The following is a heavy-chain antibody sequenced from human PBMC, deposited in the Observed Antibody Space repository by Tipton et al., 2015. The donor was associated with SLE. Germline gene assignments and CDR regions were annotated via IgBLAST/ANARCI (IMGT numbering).Heavy chain of an antibody. CDR2: IYTSGST. V-gene: IGHV4-61*02. J-gene: IGHJ4*02. CDR1: GGSITSGSYY. CDR3: AREGERGYLFDY. D-gene: IGHD3-3*01. Sequence: TLSLTCTVSGGSITSGSYYWSWIRQPAGKGLEWIGRIYTSGSTNYNPSLKSRVAISVDTSKNQISLKLSSVTAADTAVYYCAREGERGYLFDYWGQGTLVTVSS.